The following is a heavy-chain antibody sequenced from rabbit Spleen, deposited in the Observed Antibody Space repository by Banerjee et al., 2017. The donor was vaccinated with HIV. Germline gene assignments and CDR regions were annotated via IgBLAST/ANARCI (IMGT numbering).Heavy chain of an antibody. CDR2: INMVTGKS. J-gene: IGHJ4*01. V-gene: IGHV1S40*01. CDR1: GFSLFSYW. D-gene: IGHD1-1*01. CDR3: ARSRYANSGGSYSEGFNL. Sequence: QSLEESGGGLVKPGGTLTLTCKASGFSLFSYWMCWVRQAPGKGLEWITCINMVTGKSVYASWAKGRFIMSRTSSTKVTLQLNSLTVADTATYFCARSRYANSGGSYSEGFNLWGQGTLVTVS.